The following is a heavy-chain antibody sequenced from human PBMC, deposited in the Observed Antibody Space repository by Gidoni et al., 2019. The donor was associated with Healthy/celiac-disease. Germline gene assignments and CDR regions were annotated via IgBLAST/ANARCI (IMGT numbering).Heavy chain of an antibody. Sequence: QLQLQDSGPGLVKPSETLSLTCTVSGGSISSSSYYWGGIRQPPGKGLEWIGSIYYSGSTYYNPSLKSRVTISVDTSKNQFSLKLSSVTAADTAVYYCASLGVHYDSSGYYYYAFDIWGQGTMVTVSS. D-gene: IGHD3-22*01. J-gene: IGHJ3*02. CDR1: GGSISSSSYY. CDR3: ASLGVHYDSSGYYYYAFDI. CDR2: IYYSGST. V-gene: IGHV4-39*01.